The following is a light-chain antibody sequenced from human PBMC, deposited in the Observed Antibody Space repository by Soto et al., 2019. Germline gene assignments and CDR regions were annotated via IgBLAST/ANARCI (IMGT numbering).Light chain of an antibody. CDR1: SSGVGGYNY. V-gene: IGLV2-14*01. CDR2: DVS. J-gene: IGLJ3*02. CDR3: SSYASGSSVV. Sequence: QSVLTQPASVSGSPGQSITISCTGTSSGVGGYNYVSWYQQQLGKAPKLIIYDVSNRPSGVSNRFSGSKSGYTASLTISGLQAEDEADYYCSSYASGSSVVFGGGSKLTVL.